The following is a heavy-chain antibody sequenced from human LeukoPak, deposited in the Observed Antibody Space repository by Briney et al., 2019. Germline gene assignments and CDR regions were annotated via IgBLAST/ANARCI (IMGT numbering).Heavy chain of an antibody. Sequence: SETLFLTCTVSGGSISSYYWSWIRQPPGKGLEWIGYIYYSGSTNYNPSLKSRVTISVDTSKNQFSLKLSSVTAADTAVYYCARGYLEYFDYWGQGTLVTVSS. CDR2: IYYSGST. D-gene: IGHD2-2*02. CDR1: GGSISSYY. V-gene: IGHV4-59*01. CDR3: ARGYLEYFDY. J-gene: IGHJ4*02.